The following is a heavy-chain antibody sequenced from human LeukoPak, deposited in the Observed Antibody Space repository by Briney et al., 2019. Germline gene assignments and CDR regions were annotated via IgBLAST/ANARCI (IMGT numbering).Heavy chain of an antibody. V-gene: IGHV4-30-4*01. J-gene: IGHJ6*01. CDR2: IYYSGRT. CDR1: GGSINSGDYY. CDR3: ASTYQPLVLEYYYGLDV. D-gene: IGHD2-8*02. Sequence: SETLSLTCTVSGGSINSGDYYWSWIRQPPGKGLEWIGYIYYSGRTNYNPSLKSRLTISLDTSRNQFSLKVSSVTVADTAVYYCASTYQPLVLEYYYGLDVWGQGTTVTVSS.